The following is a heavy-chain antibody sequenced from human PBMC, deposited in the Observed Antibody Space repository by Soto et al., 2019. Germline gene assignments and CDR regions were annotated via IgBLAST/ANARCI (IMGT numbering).Heavy chain of an antibody. J-gene: IGHJ4*02. CDR3: ARDVGPVTIFGEALSGYFDF. V-gene: IGHV3-7*03. CDR2: IKDDGSER. Sequence: PGGSLRLSCAVSGFSFGSYWVSWVRQAPGKGLEWLASIKDDGSERYYLDSVKGRFTISRDNAKDSLSLQMNSLRGEDTAFYYCARDVGPVTIFGEALSGYFDFWGQGTLVTVSS. CDR1: GFSFGSYW. D-gene: IGHD3-3*01.